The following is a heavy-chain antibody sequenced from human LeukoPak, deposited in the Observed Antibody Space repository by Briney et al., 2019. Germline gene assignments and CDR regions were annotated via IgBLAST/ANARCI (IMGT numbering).Heavy chain of an antibody. Sequence: SETLSLTCAVYGGSFSGYYWSWIRQPPGKGLEWIGEINHSGSTNYNPSLKSRVTISVDTSKNQFSLKLSSVTAADTAVYYCARSSLYYGGNSAPFDYWGQGTLVTVSS. CDR3: ARSSLYYGGNSAPFDY. CDR1: GGSFSGYY. D-gene: IGHD4-23*01. V-gene: IGHV4-34*01. J-gene: IGHJ4*02. CDR2: INHSGST.